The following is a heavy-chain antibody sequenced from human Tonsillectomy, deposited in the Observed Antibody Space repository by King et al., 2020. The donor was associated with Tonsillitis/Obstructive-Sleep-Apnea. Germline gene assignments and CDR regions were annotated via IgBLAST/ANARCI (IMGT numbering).Heavy chain of an antibody. CDR2: IIPILGIA. D-gene: IGHD6-13*01. J-gene: IGHJ4*02. V-gene: IGHV1-69*09. Sequence: VQLVQSGAEVKKPGSSLKVSCKASGGTFSSYAISWVRQAPGQGLEWMGRIIPILGIANYAQKFKGRVTITADKSTSTAYMELSNLRSEDTAVYYCARDISSSSPDYWGQGTLVTVSS. CDR1: GGTFSSYA. CDR3: ARDISSSSPDY.